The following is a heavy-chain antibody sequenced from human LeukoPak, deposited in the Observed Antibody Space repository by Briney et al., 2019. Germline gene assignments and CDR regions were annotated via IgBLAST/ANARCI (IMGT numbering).Heavy chain of an antibody. Sequence: SVKDSCKASGGTFSSYAISWVRQAPGQGLEWMGGIIPIFGKANYAQKFQGRVTITADESTSTAYMELSRLRSEDTAVYYCAMSVTRYCSSTSCYQAGDGYYYYYMYVWGKGTTVTVSS. CDR2: IIPIFGKA. J-gene: IGHJ6*03. D-gene: IGHD2-2*01. CDR3: AMSVTRYCSSTSCYQAGDGYYYYYMYV. CDR1: GGTFSSYA. V-gene: IGHV1-69*13.